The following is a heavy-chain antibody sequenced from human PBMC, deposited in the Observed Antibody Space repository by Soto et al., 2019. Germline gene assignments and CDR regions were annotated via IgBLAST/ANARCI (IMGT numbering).Heavy chain of an antibody. Sequence: SETLSLTCAVSGGSISSHYCSWIRQPPGKGLEWIGYIYYSGSTNYNPSLKSRVTISVDTSKNQFSLKLRSVTAADTAVYYCARGEHSDYELAPFDSWGQGTLVTVSS. CDR2: IYYSGST. V-gene: IGHV4-59*11. CDR3: ARGEHSDYELAPFDS. D-gene: IGHD5-12*01. CDR1: GGSISSHY. J-gene: IGHJ4*02.